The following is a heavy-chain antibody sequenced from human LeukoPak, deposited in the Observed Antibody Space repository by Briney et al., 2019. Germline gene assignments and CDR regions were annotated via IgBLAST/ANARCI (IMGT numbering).Heavy chain of an antibody. D-gene: IGHD6-13*01. CDR2: IIPIFGTA. V-gene: IGHV1-69*13. Sequence: GASVKVSCKASGGTFSSYAISWVRQAPGQGLEWMGGIIPIFGTANYAQKFQGRVTITADESTSTAYMELSSLRSEDTAVYYCARVRAIAAAGTVGAGYWGQGTLVTVSS. CDR3: ARVRAIAAAGTVGAGY. CDR1: GGTFSSYA. J-gene: IGHJ4*02.